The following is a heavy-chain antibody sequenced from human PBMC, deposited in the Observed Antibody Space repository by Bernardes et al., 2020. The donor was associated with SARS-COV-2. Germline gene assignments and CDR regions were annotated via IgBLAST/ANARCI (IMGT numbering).Heavy chain of an antibody. CDR3: ARVRITMGRGIISSYYFDY. CDR1: GFTFSSYS. D-gene: IGHD3-10*01. Sequence: GGSLRLSCAASGFTFSSYSMNWVRQAPGKGLEWVSSISSSSSYIYYADSVKGRFTISRDNAKNSLYLQMNSLRAEDTAVYYCARVRITMGRGIISSYYFDYWGQGTLVTVSS. V-gene: IGHV3-21*01. CDR2: ISSSSSYI. J-gene: IGHJ4*02.